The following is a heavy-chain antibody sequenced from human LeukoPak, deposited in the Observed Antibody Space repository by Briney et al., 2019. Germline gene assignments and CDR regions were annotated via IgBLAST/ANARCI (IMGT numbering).Heavy chain of an antibody. CDR2: IYAGDSDT. J-gene: IGHJ5*02. Sequence: GESLKISCKGFGYNFNIYWIGWVRQMPGKGLEWMGKIYAGDSDTKYSPSFQGQVTVSVDKSINTAYLEWSSLKASDTAMYYCARLILVTGPDWFDPWGQGTLVTVSS. CDR3: ARLILVTGPDWFDP. V-gene: IGHV5-51*01. D-gene: IGHD5-18*01. CDR1: GYNFNIYW.